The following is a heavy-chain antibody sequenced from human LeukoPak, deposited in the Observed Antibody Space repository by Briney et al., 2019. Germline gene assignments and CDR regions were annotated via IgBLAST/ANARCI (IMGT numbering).Heavy chain of an antibody. CDR1: GYSFSSYW. D-gene: IGHD5-12*01. J-gene: IGHJ6*04. Sequence: GESLKISCKGSGYSFSSYWIGWVRQMPGKGLEWMGIIYPGDSDTTYSPSFQGQVTISADRSISTAYLQWSSLEASDTAMNFCARSGYDYFYYYAMDIWGKGTTVTVSS. CDR3: ARSGYDYFYYYAMDI. CDR2: IYPGDSDT. V-gene: IGHV5-51*01.